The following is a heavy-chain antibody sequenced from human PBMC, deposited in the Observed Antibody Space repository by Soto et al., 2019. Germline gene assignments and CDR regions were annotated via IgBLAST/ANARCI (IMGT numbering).Heavy chain of an antibody. CDR1: GGSISSSSYY. CDR2: IYYSGST. V-gene: IGHV4-39*01. Sequence: QLQLQESGPGLVKPSETLSLTCTVSGGSISSSSYYWGWIRQPPGKGLEWIGSIYYSGSTYYNPSLKSRVTISVDTSKNQFSLKLSSVTAADTAVYYCARHVTRSSGYYYVAGFDYWGQGTLVTVSS. CDR3: ARHVTRSSGYYYVAGFDY. J-gene: IGHJ4*02. D-gene: IGHD3-22*01.